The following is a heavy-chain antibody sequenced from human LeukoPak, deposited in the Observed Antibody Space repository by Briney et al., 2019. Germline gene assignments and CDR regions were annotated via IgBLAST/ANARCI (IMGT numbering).Heavy chain of an antibody. J-gene: IGHJ4*02. Sequence: PGGSLRLSCAASGFTFSSYAMHWVRQAPGKGLEWVAVISYDGSNKYYADSVKGRFTISRDNSKNTLYPQMNSLRAEDTAVYYCARQQQLDYWGQGTLVTVSS. CDR3: ARQQQLDY. D-gene: IGHD6-13*01. CDR1: GFTFSSYA. CDR2: ISYDGSNK. V-gene: IGHV3-30-3*01.